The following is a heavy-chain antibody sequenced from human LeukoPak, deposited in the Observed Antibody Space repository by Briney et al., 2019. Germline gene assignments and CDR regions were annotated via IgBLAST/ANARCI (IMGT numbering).Heavy chain of an antibody. D-gene: IGHD6-13*01. CDR3: ARSRIAAAGFNWFDP. CDR2: INHSGST. J-gene: IGHJ5*02. Sequence: SETLSLTCAVSGGSFSGYYWSWIRQPPGKGLEWIGEINHSGSTNYNPSLKSRVTISVDTSKNQFSPKLSSVTAADTAVYYCARSRIAAAGFNWFDPWGQGTLVTVSS. CDR1: GGSFSGYY. V-gene: IGHV4-34*01.